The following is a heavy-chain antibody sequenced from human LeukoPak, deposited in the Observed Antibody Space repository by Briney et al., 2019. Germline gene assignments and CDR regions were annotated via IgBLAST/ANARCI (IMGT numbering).Heavy chain of an antibody. J-gene: IGHJ6*03. Sequence: PSETLSLTCTVSGGSISSYYWSWIRQPPGKGLEWIGYIYYSGSTNYNPSLKSRVTMSVDTSKNQFSLKLSSVTAADTAVYYCARETSQKGAHYMDVWGKGTTVTISS. CDR3: ARETSQKGAHYMDV. CDR2: IYYSGST. V-gene: IGHV4-59*01. D-gene: IGHD3-16*01. CDR1: GGSISSYY.